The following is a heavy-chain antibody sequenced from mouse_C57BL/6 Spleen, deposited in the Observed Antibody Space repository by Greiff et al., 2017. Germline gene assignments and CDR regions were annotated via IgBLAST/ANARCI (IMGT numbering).Heavy chain of an antibody. CDR2: ILPGSGST. V-gene: IGHV1-9*01. J-gene: IGHJ2*01. D-gene: IGHD2-12*01. CDR3: AREEKLRRGFDY. Sequence: QVQLQQPGTELAKPGASVKLSCKASGYTFTSYWMHWVKQRPGHGLEWIGEILPGSGSTNYNEKFKGKATFTADTSSNTAYMQLSSLTTEDSAIYYCAREEKLRRGFDYWGQGTTLTVSS. CDR1: GYTFTSYW.